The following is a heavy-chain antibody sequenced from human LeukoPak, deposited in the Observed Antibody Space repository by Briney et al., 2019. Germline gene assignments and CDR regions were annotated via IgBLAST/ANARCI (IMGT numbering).Heavy chain of an antibody. CDR1: GYTFTSYD. Sequence: ASVKVSCKASGYTFTSYDINWVRQATGQGLEWMGWMNPSSGNTGYAQKFQGRVTMTRNTSISTAYMELSSLRSEDTAVYYCARVSSSSWWSDYWGQGTLVTVSS. V-gene: IGHV1-8*01. CDR3: ARVSSSSWWSDY. CDR2: MNPSSGNT. J-gene: IGHJ4*02. D-gene: IGHD6-13*01.